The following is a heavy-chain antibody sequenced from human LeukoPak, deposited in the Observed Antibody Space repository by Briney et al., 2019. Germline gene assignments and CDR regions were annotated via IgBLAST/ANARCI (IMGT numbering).Heavy chain of an antibody. CDR3: AITLGPTTSDY. D-gene: IGHD1-26*01. Sequence: ASVKVSCKASGYTFTGYYMHWVRLAPGQGLEWMGWINPNGGGTNYAQKFQGRVTLTRDTSISTAYMYLSRLRSDDTAVYYCAITLGPTTSDYWGQGTLVTVSS. CDR2: INPNGGGT. CDR1: GYTFTGYY. J-gene: IGHJ4*02. V-gene: IGHV1-2*02.